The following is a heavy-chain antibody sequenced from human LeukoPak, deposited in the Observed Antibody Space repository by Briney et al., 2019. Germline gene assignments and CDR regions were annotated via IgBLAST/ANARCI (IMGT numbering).Heavy chain of an antibody. CDR3: AREQQLDSGMDV. D-gene: IGHD6-13*01. CDR1: GFTLNNYV. V-gene: IGHV3-23*01. J-gene: IGHJ6*02. Sequence: GGSLRLSCAASGFTLNNYVMNWVRQAPGKGLEWVSAITDSSTSTYYADSVKGRFTISRHNSKNTLYLQMNSLRAEDTAVYYCAREQQLDSGMDVWGQGTTVTVSS. CDR2: ITDSSTST.